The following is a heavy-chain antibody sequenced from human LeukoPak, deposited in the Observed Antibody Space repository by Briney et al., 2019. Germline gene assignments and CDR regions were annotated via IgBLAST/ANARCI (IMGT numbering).Heavy chain of an antibody. Sequence: GGSLRLSCAASGFTFSSYVMHWVRQAPGKGLDWVAGISYDGSNKFYAASVMGRFTISRDTSNNTLYLQMNSLRAEDTAVYYCARERPGTYYFDYWGQGTLVTVSS. CDR2: ISYDGSNK. V-gene: IGHV3-30*04. CDR1: GFTFSSYV. CDR3: ARERPGTYYFDY. D-gene: IGHD1/OR15-1a*01. J-gene: IGHJ4*02.